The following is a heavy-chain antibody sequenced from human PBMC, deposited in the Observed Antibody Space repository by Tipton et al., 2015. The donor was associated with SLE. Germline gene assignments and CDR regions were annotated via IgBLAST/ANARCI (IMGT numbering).Heavy chain of an antibody. CDR1: GFTFGDYA. V-gene: IGHV3-9*01. D-gene: IGHD3-10*01. J-gene: IGHJ4*02. CDR3: ARGGFYPGSGNQYYFDY. Sequence: RSLRLSCAASGFTFGDYAMHWVRQAPGKGLEWVSGISWNSGSIAYADSVKGRFTISRDNAKNSLYLQMNSLRPEDTALYYCARGGFYPGSGNQYYFDYWGQGTLVTVSS. CDR2: ISWNSGSI.